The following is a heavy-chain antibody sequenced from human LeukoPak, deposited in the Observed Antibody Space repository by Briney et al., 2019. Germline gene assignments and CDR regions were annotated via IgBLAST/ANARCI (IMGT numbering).Heavy chain of an antibody. CDR1: GFTFSSHG. CDR3: AKDRPGPIDY. CDR2: ISYDGSNK. J-gene: IGHJ4*02. D-gene: IGHD6-6*01. Sequence: PGRSLRLSCAASGFTFSSHGMHWVRQAPGKGLEWVAVISYDGSNKDYVDSVKGRFTMSRDNSINTLYLQTNSLRAEDTAVYYCAKDRPGPIDYWGQGTLVTVSS. V-gene: IGHV3-30*18.